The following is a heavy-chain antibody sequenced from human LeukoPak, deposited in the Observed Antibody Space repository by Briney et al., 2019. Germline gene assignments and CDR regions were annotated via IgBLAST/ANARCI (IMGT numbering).Heavy chain of an antibody. CDR1: GYTFTSYD. D-gene: IGHD3-10*01. Sequence: GASVKVSCKASGYTFTSYDINWVRQATGQGLEWMGWMNPNSGNTGYAQKFQGRVTITRNTSISTAYMELSSLRSEDTAVYYCARRRPTITMARGVITNWFDPWGQGTLVTVSS. V-gene: IGHV1-8*03. CDR2: MNPNSGNT. CDR3: ARRRPTITMARGVITNWFDP. J-gene: IGHJ5*02.